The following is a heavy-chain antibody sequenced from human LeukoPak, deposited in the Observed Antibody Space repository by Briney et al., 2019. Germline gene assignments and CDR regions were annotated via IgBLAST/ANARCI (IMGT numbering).Heavy chain of an antibody. J-gene: IGHJ4*02. CDR1: GYTFTGYY. V-gene: IGHV1-2*06. CDR2: INPNSGGT. CDR3: ARDITFRGYASGY. D-gene: IGHD5-12*01. Sequence: ASVKVSCKASGYTFTGYYMHWVRQAPGQGLEWMGRINPNSGGTNYAQKFQGRVTMTRDTSISTAYMELSRLRSDDTAVYYRARDITFRGYASGYWGQGTLLTVSS.